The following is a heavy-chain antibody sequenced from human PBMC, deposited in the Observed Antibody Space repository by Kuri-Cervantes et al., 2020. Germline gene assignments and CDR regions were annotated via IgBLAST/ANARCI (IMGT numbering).Heavy chain of an antibody. CDR1: GFPFSDFA. V-gene: IGHV3-23*01. Sequence: GESLKISCATSGFPFSDFAMAWVRQAPGKGLEWVAGISAAFSDTYYRDSVKGRFTISRDNAKNTLFLQMNSLRVEDTAVYYCVKDKTGAEDYWGHGTLVTVSS. CDR3: VKDKTGAEDY. J-gene: IGHJ4*01. D-gene: IGHD1-1*01. CDR2: ISAAFSDT.